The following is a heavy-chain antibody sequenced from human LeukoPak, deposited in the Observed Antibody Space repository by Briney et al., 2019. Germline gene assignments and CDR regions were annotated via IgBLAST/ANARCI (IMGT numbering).Heavy chain of an antibody. V-gene: IGHV3-30*18. Sequence: GGSLRLSCAASGFTFSSYGMHWVCQAPGKGLEWVAVISYDGSNKYYADSVKGRFTISRDNSKNTLYLQMNSLRAEDTAVYYCAKGNNYGSGSYYYYYGMDVWGQGTTVTVSS. CDR3: AKGNNYGSGSYYYYYGMDV. D-gene: IGHD3-10*01. J-gene: IGHJ6*02. CDR1: GFTFSSYG. CDR2: ISYDGSNK.